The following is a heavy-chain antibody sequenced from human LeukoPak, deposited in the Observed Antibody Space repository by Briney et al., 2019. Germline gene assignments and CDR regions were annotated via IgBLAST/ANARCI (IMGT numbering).Heavy chain of an antibody. CDR2: ITGSGGST. CDR1: GFTFDNFA. J-gene: IGHJ4*02. CDR3: ARELFDFDY. V-gene: IGHV3-23*01. Sequence: PGGSLTLSCAPSGFTFDNFAMTWVRQAPGKGLEWVSEITGSGGSTYYADSVKGRFTISRDNSKNTLYLQMNRLRAEDTAIYYCARELFDFDYWGQGTLVTVSS. D-gene: IGHD3-10*01.